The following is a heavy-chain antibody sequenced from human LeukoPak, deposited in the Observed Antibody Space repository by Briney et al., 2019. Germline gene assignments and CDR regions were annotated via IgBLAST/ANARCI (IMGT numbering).Heavy chain of an antibody. CDR2: ISYDGSNK. V-gene: IGHV3-30*03. CDR3: TRDMGGTYFDY. D-gene: IGHD1-26*01. J-gene: IGHJ4*02. CDR1: GFTISNYD. Sequence: GGSLRLSCAASGFTISNYDMHWVRQTPGKGLEWVALISYDGSNKYYADSVKGRFTISRDNSKNTLYLQMNSLRAEDTAVYYCTRDMGGTYFDYWGQGTLVTVSS.